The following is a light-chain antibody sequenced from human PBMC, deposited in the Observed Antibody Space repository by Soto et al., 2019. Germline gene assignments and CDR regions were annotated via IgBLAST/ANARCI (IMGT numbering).Light chain of an antibody. CDR2: GAS. J-gene: IGKJ4*01. V-gene: IGKV3D-15*01. CDR3: QQYNNWPPLT. Sequence: EIVMTQSPATLSVSPGERATLSCRASQSVSSNLAWYQQKPGQAHRLLIYGASIRATGIPARFSGSGSGTELTLTISSLQSEDFAVYFCQQYNNWPPLTFGGGTKVEIK. CDR1: QSVSSN.